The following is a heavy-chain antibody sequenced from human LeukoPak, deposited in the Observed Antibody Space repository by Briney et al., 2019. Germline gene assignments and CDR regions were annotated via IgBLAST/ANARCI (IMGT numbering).Heavy chain of an antibody. CDR1: GFTFSSYA. CDR3: ARRALAGKWEFCYYMDV. Sequence: GGSLRLSCAASGFTFSSYAMHWVRQAPGKGLEYVSAISSNGGSTYYANSVKGRFTISRDNSKNTLYLQMGSLRAEDMAVYYGARRALAGKWEFCYYMDVWGKGTTDTVSS. V-gene: IGHV3-64*01. J-gene: IGHJ6*03. D-gene: IGHD6-19*01. CDR2: ISSNGGST.